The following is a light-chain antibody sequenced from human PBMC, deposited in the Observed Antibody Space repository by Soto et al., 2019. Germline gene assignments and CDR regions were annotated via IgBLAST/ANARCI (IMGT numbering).Light chain of an antibody. CDR3: QQSDKWPRA. CDR2: DAS. Sequence: IGLTQSPAPLSWSPGGRATLSCAASQRVSSYLPWYQQKPGQSPRLLIYDASTRATGIPARFSVSGSGTEFTLTVGCLLSEDFAVYFSQQSDKWPRAFAEGTKADI. V-gene: IGKV3-15*01. CDR1: QRVSSY. J-gene: IGKJ1*01.